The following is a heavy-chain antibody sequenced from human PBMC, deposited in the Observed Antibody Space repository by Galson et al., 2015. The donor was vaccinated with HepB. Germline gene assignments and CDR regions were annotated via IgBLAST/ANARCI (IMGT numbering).Heavy chain of an antibody. D-gene: IGHD1-26*01. J-gene: IGHJ4*02. Sequence: SLRLSCAASGFTFSDYYMSWIRQAPGKGLEWVSYISSSSSYTNYADSVKGRFTISRDNAKNSLYLQMNSLRAEDTAVYYCARSVVVGAFDYWGQGTLVTVSS. V-gene: IGHV3-11*06. CDR2: ISSSSSYT. CDR1: GFTFSDYY. CDR3: ARSVVVGAFDY.